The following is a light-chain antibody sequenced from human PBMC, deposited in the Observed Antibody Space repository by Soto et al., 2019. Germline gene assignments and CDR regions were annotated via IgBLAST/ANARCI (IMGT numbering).Light chain of an antibody. CDR1: QSVTSSY. J-gene: IGKJ2*01. V-gene: IGKV3-20*01. CDR2: GAS. Sequence: EIVLTQSPGTLSLSPGERATLSCRASQSVTSSYLAGYQQKPGQAPRVLIYGASSRATGIPDRFSGSGSGTDFTLTISRLEPEDFAVYYCQQYGSSPWTFGQGTKLEIK. CDR3: QQYGSSPWT.